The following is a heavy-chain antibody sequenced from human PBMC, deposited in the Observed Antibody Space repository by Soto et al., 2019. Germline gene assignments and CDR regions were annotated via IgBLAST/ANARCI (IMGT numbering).Heavy chain of an antibody. Sequence: SETLSLTCTVSGGSISSGDYYWSWIRQPPGKGLEWIGYIYYSGSTYYNPSLKSRVTISVDTSKNQFSLKLSSVTAADTAVYYCARVSVVYARHYYYYYGMGVWGQGTTVTVSS. V-gene: IGHV4-30-4*01. CDR3: ARVSVVYARHYYYYYGMGV. CDR1: GGSISSGDYY. J-gene: IGHJ6*02. CDR2: IYYSGST. D-gene: IGHD2-8*02.